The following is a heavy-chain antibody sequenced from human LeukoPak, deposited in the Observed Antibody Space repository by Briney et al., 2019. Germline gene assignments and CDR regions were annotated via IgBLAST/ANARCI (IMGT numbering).Heavy chain of an antibody. CDR1: GGSFSGYY. V-gene: IGHV4-34*01. Sequence: SETLSLTCAVYGGSFSGYYWSWIRQPPGKGLEWIGEINHSGSTNYNPSLKSRVTISVDTSKNQFSLKLSSVTAADTAVYYCARQYGDFDYWGQGTLVTVSS. D-gene: IGHD2-2*01. J-gene: IGHJ4*02. CDR3: ARQYGDFDY. CDR2: INHSGST.